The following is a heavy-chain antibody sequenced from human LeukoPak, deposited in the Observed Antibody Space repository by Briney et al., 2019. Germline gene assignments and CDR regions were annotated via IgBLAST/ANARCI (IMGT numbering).Heavy chain of an antibody. CDR3: ARYYFDGSGYSNWFDP. D-gene: IGHD3-22*01. CDR2: THYSGTT. CDR1: GGSISSGGHY. Sequence: SQTLSLTCTVSGGSISSGGHYWTWIRQHPGKGLEWIAYTHYSGTTYYNPSLKSRVTISLDTSKNQFSLRLSSVTAADTAVYYCARYYFDGSGYSNWFDPRGKGTLVTVSS. J-gene: IGHJ5*02. V-gene: IGHV4-31*03.